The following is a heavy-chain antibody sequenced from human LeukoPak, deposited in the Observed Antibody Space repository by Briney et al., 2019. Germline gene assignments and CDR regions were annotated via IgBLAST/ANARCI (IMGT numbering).Heavy chain of an antibody. J-gene: IGHJ3*02. V-gene: IGHV1-69*06. CDR2: IIPIFGTA. CDR3: ARDRGPYYYDSSGYLLNAFDI. D-gene: IGHD3-22*01. Sequence: SVKVSCKASGGTFSSYAISWVRQAPGQGLEWMGGIIPIFGTANYAQKFQGRVTITADKSTSTAYMELSSLRSEDTAVYYCARDRGPYYYDSSGYLLNAFDIWGQGTMVTVSS. CDR1: GGTFSSYA.